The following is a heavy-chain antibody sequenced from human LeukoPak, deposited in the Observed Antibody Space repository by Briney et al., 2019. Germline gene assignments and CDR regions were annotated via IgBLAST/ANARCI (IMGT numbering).Heavy chain of an antibody. Sequence: SVKVSCKASGGTFSSYAISWVRQAPGQGLEWMGGFIPLFGTSSSAEKFQGRLTMTADESMTTAYIQLRGLRSEDTAVYYCAREGDLLGITAALNTGLNAFEIWGQGTMVTVSS. J-gene: IGHJ3*02. D-gene: IGHD2-2*01. CDR3: AREGDLLGITAALNTGLNAFEI. CDR1: GGTFSSYA. CDR2: FIPLFGTS. V-gene: IGHV1-69*13.